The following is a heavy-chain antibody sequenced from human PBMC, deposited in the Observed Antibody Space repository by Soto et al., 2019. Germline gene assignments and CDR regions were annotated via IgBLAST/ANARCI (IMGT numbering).Heavy chain of an antibody. CDR2: ISAYNGNT. CDR1: GYTFTSYG. J-gene: IGHJ5*02. CDR3: ARVRYYDSSNWFDP. Sequence: RASVKVSCKASGYTFTSYGISWVRQAPGQGLEWMGWISAYNGNTNYAQKLQGRVTMTTDTSTSTAYMELRSLRSDDTAVYYCARVRYYDSSNWFDPWGQGTLVTVSS. D-gene: IGHD3-22*01. V-gene: IGHV1-18*04.